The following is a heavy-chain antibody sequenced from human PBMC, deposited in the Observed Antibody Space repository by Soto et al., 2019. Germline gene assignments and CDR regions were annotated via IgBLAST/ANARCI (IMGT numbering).Heavy chain of an antibody. Sequence: GGSLRLSCAASGFTFSSYAMSWVRQAPGKGLEWVSAISGSGGSTYYADSVKGRFTISRDNSKNTLYLQMNSLRAEDTAVYYCAKVVGLARFLEWLSPYYFDYWGQGTLVTVSS. CDR2: ISGSGGST. J-gene: IGHJ4*02. CDR1: GFTFSSYA. CDR3: AKVVGLARFLEWLSPYYFDY. D-gene: IGHD3-3*01. V-gene: IGHV3-23*01.